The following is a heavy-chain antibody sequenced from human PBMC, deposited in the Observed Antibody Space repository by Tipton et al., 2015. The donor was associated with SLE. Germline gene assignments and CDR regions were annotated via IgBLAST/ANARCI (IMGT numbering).Heavy chain of an antibody. CDR2: IYYSGST. V-gene: IGHV4-39*07. CDR3: ARARYFDL. J-gene: IGHJ2*01. Sequence: LRLSCTVSGGSISSSSYYWGWIRQPPGKGLEWIGSIYYSGSTYYNPSLKSRVTISVDTSKNQFSLKLSSVTAADTAVYYCARARYFDLWGRGTLVTVSS. CDR1: GGSISSSSYY.